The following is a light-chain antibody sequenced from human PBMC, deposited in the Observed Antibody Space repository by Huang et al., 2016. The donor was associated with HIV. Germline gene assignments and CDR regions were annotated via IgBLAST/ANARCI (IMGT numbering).Light chain of an antibody. J-gene: IGKJ1*01. V-gene: IGKV1-39*01. CDR1: QNIGTS. CDR3: QQSFTVPRT. CDR2: TAS. Sequence: DIQMTQSPPSLSASVGDRVTFTCRGDQNIGTSLNWYQQKPGKAPKLLVYTASTLESGVPSRFSGSGAGSRFTLNSTNLKPEDFATYYCQQSFTVPRTFG.